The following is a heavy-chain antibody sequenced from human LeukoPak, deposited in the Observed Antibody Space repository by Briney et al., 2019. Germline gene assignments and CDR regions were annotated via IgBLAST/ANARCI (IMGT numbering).Heavy chain of an antibody. D-gene: IGHD6-19*01. J-gene: IGHJ3*02. Sequence: PGGSLRLSCAASRFTFSSYAMSWVRQAPGKGLEWVSAISGSGGSTYYADSVKGRFTISRDNSKNTLYLQMNSLRAEDTAVYYCAKEGGSGWYGEDAFDIWGQGTMVTVSS. CDR3: AKEGGSGWYGEDAFDI. V-gene: IGHV3-23*01. CDR1: RFTFSSYA. CDR2: ISGSGGST.